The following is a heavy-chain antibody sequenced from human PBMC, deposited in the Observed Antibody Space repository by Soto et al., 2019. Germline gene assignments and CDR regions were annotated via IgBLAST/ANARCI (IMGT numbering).Heavy chain of an antibody. CDR2: VNPSGGHT. Sequence: QVQLVQSGAEVKKPGASVKVSCKASGDTFTDYXXXXXXXXXXXXXXXMGTVNPSGGHTTYAQHFLGRMTMTRDTSTSTLSMELTSLTSEDTAVYYCARGGHVVVVTAALDYWGQGTLVTVSS. CDR1: GDTFTDYX. J-gene: IGHJ4*02. V-gene: IGHV1-46*01. D-gene: IGHD2-21*02. CDR3: ARGGHVVVVTAALDY.